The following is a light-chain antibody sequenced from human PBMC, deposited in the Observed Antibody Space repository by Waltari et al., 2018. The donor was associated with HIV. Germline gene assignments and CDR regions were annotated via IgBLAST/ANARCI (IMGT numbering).Light chain of an antibody. CDR3: LQHNSYPLIT. J-gene: IGKJ5*01. CDR2: AAS. CDR1: QGVRNE. V-gene: IGKV1-17*02. Sequence: DIQMTQSPSSLSASVGGRVTVTCRTSQGVRNELGWFQQKPGQAPQRLIYAASHLQSGVPSRFSGSGSETYFTLTSTDLQPEDSATYFCLQHNSYPLITFGQGTRLEI.